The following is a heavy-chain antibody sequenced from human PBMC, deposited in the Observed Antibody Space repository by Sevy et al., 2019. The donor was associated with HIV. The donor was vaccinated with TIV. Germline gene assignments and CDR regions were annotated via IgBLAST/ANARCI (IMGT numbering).Heavy chain of an antibody. CDR3: ARRGGKSYSFDY. J-gene: IGHJ4*02. V-gene: IGHV4-34*01. Sequence: SETLSLTCAVYSGSFSGYFWTWIRQPPGKGLEWIGEIYHSGSTNYNPSLKSRVTISVDTSKNQFSLKLTSVTAADTAVYYCARRGGKSYSFDYWGQGTLVTVSS. D-gene: IGHD1-26*01. CDR1: SGSFSGYF. CDR2: IYHSGST.